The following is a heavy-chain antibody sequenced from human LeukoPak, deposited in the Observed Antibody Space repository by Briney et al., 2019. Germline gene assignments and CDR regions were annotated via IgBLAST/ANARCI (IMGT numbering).Heavy chain of an antibody. J-gene: IGHJ6*03. CDR2: IYYSGST. CDR1: GGSISSHY. V-gene: IGHV4-59*11. CDR3: ARVHSGYSSSWSGYYYYYMDV. Sequence: SETLSLTCTVSGGSISSHYWSWIRQPPGKGLEWIGYIYYSGSTNYNPSLKSRVTISVDTSKKQFSLKLSSVTAADTAVYYCARVHSGYSSSWSGYYYYYMDVWGKGTTVTVSS. D-gene: IGHD6-13*01.